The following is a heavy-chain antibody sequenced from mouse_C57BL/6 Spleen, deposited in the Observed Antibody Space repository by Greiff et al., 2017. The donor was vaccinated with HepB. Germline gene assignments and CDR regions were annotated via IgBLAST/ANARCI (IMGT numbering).Heavy chain of an antibody. CDR1: GYTFTSYG. J-gene: IGHJ4*01. Sequence: QVQLQQSGAELARPGASVKLSCKASGYTFTSYGISWVKQRTGQGLEWIGEIYPRSGNTYYNEKFKGKATLTADKSSSTAYMELRSLTSEDSAVYFCARRDNYYGSSLEDAMDYWGQGTSVTVSS. CDR3: ARRDNYYGSSLEDAMDY. V-gene: IGHV1-81*01. CDR2: IYPRSGNT. D-gene: IGHD1-1*01.